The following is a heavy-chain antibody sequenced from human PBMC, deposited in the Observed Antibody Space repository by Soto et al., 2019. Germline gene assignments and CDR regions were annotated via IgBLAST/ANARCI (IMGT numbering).Heavy chain of an antibody. CDR2: ISGSGGGT. D-gene: IGHD1-1*01. CDR3: AKFGMATTKRSPPYYIDY. J-gene: IGHJ4*02. CDR1: GFSFSSYA. Sequence: GGSLSLSCAVSGFSFSSYAMSWVRQAPGQGLEWVSSISGSGGGTYYADSVKGRFTFSRDNSKNTLYLQMNSLRAEDTAVYYCAKFGMATTKRSPPYYIDYWGQGALVTVSS. V-gene: IGHV3-23*01.